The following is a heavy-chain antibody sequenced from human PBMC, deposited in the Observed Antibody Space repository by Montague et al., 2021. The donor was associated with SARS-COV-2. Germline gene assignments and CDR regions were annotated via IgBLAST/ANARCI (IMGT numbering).Heavy chain of an antibody. CDR2: VYSAGST. Sequence: SETLSLTCTVSAGSLSSRSNYWGWIRQPPGMGLQWIGSVYSAGSTYYTPSLKSRVTISLDTSKNQFSLKLSSVTAADTAVYYCARDEYNRYWYKYWGQGALVHGS. CDR3: ARDEYNRYWYKY. CDR1: AGSLSSRSNY. V-gene: IGHV4-39*07. J-gene: IGHJ4*02. D-gene: IGHD2-8*02.